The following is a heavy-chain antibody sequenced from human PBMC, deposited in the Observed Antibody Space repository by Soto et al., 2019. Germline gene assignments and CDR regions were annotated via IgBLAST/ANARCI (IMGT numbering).Heavy chain of an antibody. J-gene: IGHJ6*02. CDR1: GFTFSSYA. Sequence: GSLRLSCAASGFTFSSYAMSWVRQAPGKGLEWVSAISGSGGSTYYADSVKGRFTISRDNSKNTLYLQMNSLRAEDTAVYYCAKDGALAVAGPAYYYYGMDVWGQGTTVTVSS. CDR3: AKDGALAVAGPAYYYYGMDV. CDR2: ISGSGGST. V-gene: IGHV3-23*01. D-gene: IGHD6-19*01.